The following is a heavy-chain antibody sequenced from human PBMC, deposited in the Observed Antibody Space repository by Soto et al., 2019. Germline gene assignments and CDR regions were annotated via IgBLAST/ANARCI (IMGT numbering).Heavy chain of an antibody. CDR3: TRWARITGTTKRGLDV. V-gene: IGHV3-30-3*01. Sequence: QEQLVEAGGGVVQPGRSLGLSCSASGFSFSDYMMHWVRQAPGKGLEWVAVISYDGTNKNYADSVKGRFTISRDNSKSTRHLQMQSLTVEDTAVYYGTRWARITGTTKRGLDVWGQGTKVAVSS. CDR2: ISYDGTNK. D-gene: IGHD1-7*01. CDR1: GFSFSDYM. J-gene: IGHJ6*02.